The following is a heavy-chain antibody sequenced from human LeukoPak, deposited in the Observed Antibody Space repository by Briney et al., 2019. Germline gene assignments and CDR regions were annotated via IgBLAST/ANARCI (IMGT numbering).Heavy chain of an antibody. D-gene: IGHD6-13*01. V-gene: IGHV1-8*02. CDR3: ARDLLYSSSPNWFDP. Sequence: ASVKVSCKASGGTFSSYAISWVRQAPGQGLEWMGWMNPNSGNTGYAQKFQGRVTMTRNTSISTAYMELSSLRSEDTAVYYCARDLLYSSSPNWFDPWGQGTLVTVSS. CDR2: MNPNSGNT. CDR1: GGTFSSYA. J-gene: IGHJ5*02.